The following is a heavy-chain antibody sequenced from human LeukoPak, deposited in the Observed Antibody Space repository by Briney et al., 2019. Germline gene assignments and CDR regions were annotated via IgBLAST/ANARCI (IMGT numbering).Heavy chain of an antibody. J-gene: IGHJ4*02. CDR3: ARHLGTYSDH. CDR1: GFTFSGYW. CDR2: INSDGSST. Sequence: PGGSLRLSCAASGFTFSGYWMYWVRQAPGKGLVWVSLINSDGSSTNYADSVKGRFTISRDNAKNTLYLQVNSLRADDSAVHYCARHLGTYSDHWGQGTLVTVSS. V-gene: IGHV3-74*01. D-gene: IGHD3-16*01.